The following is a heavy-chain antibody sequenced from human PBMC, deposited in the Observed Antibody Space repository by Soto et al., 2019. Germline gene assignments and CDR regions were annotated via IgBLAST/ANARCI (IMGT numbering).Heavy chain of an antibody. CDR2: IYYSGST. V-gene: IGHV4-31*03. Sequence: QVQLQESGPGLVKPSQTLSLTCTVSGGSISSGGYYWSWIRQHPGKGLEWIGYIYYSGSTYYNPSLNSRVTISVDTSKNQFSLKLSSVTAADTAVYYRASGVTMVRGVIHTPYFDYWGQGTLVTVSS. CDR3: ASGVTMVRGVIHTPYFDY. D-gene: IGHD3-10*01. CDR1: GGSISSGGYY. J-gene: IGHJ4*02.